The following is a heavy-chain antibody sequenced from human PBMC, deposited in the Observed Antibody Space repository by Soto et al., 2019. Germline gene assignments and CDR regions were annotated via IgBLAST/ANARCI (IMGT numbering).Heavy chain of an antibody. CDR1: GGSISGRC. J-gene: IGHJ5*02. CDR3: AKSHYDSSGYYIIDH. Sequence: SETLSLTCTVSGGSISGRCWSWVRQSPGKGLEWIGYFCYTGSTNYNPSLKSRVTISVDRSKTQCSLKPTSVTAADTAVYYCAKSHYDSSGYYIIDHWGQGTLVTVSS. V-gene: IGHV4-59*01. D-gene: IGHD3-22*01. CDR2: FCYTGST.